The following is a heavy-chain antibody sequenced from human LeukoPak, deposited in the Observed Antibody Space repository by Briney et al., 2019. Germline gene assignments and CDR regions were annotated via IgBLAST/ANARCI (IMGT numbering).Heavy chain of an antibody. D-gene: IGHD6-19*01. Sequence: GGSLRLSCAASGFTFSRNAMNWVRQAPGKGLEWVSFISSSSNYMSYADSVKGRFTISRDNAKNSLYLQMNSLRAEDTAVYYCARDYSVRYSSGWYYWGQGTLVTVSS. CDR1: GFTFSRNA. J-gene: IGHJ4*02. CDR3: ARDYSVRYSSGWYY. CDR2: ISSSSNYM. V-gene: IGHV3-21*01.